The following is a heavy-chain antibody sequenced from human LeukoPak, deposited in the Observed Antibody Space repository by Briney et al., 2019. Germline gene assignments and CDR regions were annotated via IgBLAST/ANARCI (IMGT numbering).Heavy chain of an antibody. J-gene: IGHJ3*02. CDR3: AAVRDGYNLWDAFDI. CDR1: GFTFSSYA. D-gene: IGHD5-24*01. CDR2: ISYDGSNK. Sequence: GRSLRLSCAASGFTFSSYAMHWVRQAPGKGLEWVAVISYDGSNKYYADSVKGRFTISRDNSKNTLYLQMNSLRAEDTAVYYCAAVRDGYNLWDAFDIWGQGTMVTVSS. V-gene: IGHV3-30-3*01.